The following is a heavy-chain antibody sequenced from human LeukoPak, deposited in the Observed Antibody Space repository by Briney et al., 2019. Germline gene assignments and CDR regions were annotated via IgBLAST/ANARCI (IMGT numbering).Heavy chain of an antibody. CDR1: GYTFTIYY. V-gene: IGHV1-46*01. CDR3: ARDHDFWSGDHDAFDI. CDR2: INPSGGST. J-gene: IGHJ3*02. D-gene: IGHD3-3*01. Sequence: VKXXCKAXGYTFTIYYMHWVRQAPGQGLEWMGIINPSGGSTSYAQKFQGRVTMTRDTSTSTVYMELSSLRSEDTAVYYCARDHDFWSGDHDAFDIWGQGTMVTVSS.